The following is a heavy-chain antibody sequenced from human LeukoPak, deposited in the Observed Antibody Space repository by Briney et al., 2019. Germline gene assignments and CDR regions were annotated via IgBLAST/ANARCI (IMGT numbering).Heavy chain of an antibody. Sequence: SVTVPCKASGGTFSSYAISWVRQAPGQGLEWMGGIIPIFGTANYAQKFQGRVTITADESTSTAYMELSSLRSEDTAVYYCARGYYDFWSGYFAYWGQGTLVTVSS. CDR1: GGTFSSYA. D-gene: IGHD3-3*01. CDR2: IIPIFGTA. V-gene: IGHV1-69*13. J-gene: IGHJ4*02. CDR3: ARGYYDFWSGYFAY.